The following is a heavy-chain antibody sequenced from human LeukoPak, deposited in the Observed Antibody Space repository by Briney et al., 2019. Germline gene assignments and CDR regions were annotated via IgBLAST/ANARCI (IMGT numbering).Heavy chain of an antibody. Sequence: PGGSLRLSCAASGFTFSSYGMSWVRQAPGKGLEWVSAISGSGGSTYYADSVKGRFTISRDNSKNTLYLQMNSLRAEDTAVYYCAKAPGYYDIPLYYLDYWGQGTLVTVSS. J-gene: IGHJ4*02. V-gene: IGHV3-23*01. CDR2: ISGSGGST. CDR3: AKAPGYYDIPLYYLDY. D-gene: IGHD3-9*01. CDR1: GFTFSSYG.